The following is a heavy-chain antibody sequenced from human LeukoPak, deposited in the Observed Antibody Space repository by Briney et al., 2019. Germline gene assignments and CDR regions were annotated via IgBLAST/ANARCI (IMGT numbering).Heavy chain of an antibody. CDR2: ISYSGKT. V-gene: IGHV4-39*01. CDR3: AMNDFWSGYYGH. D-gene: IGHD3-3*01. Sequence: SETLPLTCIVSGGSVSNSDYYWGWIRQPPGRGLEWIGNISYSGKTFYNPSLKSRVTISADTTKNQLSLKLNSVTAADTAVYFCAMNDFWSGYYGHWGQGILVTVSS. CDR1: GGSVSNSDYY. J-gene: IGHJ4*02.